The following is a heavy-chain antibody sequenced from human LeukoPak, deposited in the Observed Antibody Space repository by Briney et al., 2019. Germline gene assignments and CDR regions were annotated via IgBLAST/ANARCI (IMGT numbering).Heavy chain of an antibody. J-gene: IGHJ4*02. V-gene: IGHV3-74*01. Sequence: GRSLRLSCEAYGFTLRDYWLNWVHQAPGKGPVSVSHISPDGRNIAYADSVKGRFTISRDSAKKTLYLQMNSLRVGDTAVYYCVRDGGGTTPYDCWGQGTLVTVSS. D-gene: IGHD1-7*01. CDR1: GFTLRDYW. CDR2: ISPDGRNI. CDR3: VRDGGGTTPYDC.